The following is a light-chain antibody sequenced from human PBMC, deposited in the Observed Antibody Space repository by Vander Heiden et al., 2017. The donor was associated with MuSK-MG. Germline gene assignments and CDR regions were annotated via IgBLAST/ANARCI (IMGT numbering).Light chain of an antibody. V-gene: IGLV1-44*01. Sequence: QSVLTQPPSASGTPGQRVTISCSGRNSNIGSGTVNWYQQLPRTAHKLLNFSSSQRPSGVPGRFSGSKSGTSASLAIRGLQSEDEADYYCAAGDDSLKGVFGGGTKLTVL. J-gene: IGLJ2*01. CDR3: AAGDDSLKGV. CDR2: SSS. CDR1: NSNIGSGT.